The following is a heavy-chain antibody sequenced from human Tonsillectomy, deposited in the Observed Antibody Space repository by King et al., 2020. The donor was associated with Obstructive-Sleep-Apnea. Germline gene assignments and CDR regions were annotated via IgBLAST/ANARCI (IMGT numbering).Heavy chain of an antibody. CDR2: ITSSSSNI. V-gene: IGHV3-48*04. Sequence: VQLVESGGGLVQPGGSLRLSCAASGFTFSNYSMSWVRQAPGKGLEWISYITSSSSNICYADSVEGRFTISRDNDKNSLYLQMNSLRAEDTAVYYCARDRGLRDWGQGTLVTVSS. D-gene: IGHD2-21*01. CDR3: ARDRGLRD. J-gene: IGHJ4*02. CDR1: GFTFSNYS.